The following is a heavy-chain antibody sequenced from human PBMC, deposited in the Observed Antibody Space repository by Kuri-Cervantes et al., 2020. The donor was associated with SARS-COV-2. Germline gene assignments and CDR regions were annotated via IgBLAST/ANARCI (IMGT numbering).Heavy chain of an antibody. CDR3: AHSASDSSGWYVSRYGYFDL. V-gene: IGHV2-5*05. J-gene: IGHJ2*01. D-gene: IGHD6-19*01. Sequence: SSPTLAKLTQTLPLTCTFYGFSLSTRGVGVGWIRQPPGKALEWLALIYWDDDKRYGPSLKSRLTITKDTSKNQVVLTMTNMDPVDTATYYCAHSASDSSGWYVSRYGYFDLWGRGTLVTVSS. CDR1: GFSLSTRGVG. CDR2: IYWDDDK.